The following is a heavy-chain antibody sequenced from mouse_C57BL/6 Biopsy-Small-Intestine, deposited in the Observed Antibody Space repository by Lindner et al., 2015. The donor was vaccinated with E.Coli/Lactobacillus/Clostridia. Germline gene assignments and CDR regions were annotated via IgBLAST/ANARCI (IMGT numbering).Heavy chain of an antibody. Sequence: VQLQESGPELVKPGLSEDSCKASGYAFSSSWMNWVKQRPGKGLEWIGRIYPGDGDTNYNGKFKGKATLTADKSSSTAYIQLSSLTSEDSAVFFCAREENLLLRWEPFDYWGQGTTLTVSS. CDR2: IYPGDGDT. CDR1: GYAFSSSW. CDR3: AREENLLLRWEPFDY. J-gene: IGHJ2*01. V-gene: IGHV1-82*01. D-gene: IGHD1-1*02.